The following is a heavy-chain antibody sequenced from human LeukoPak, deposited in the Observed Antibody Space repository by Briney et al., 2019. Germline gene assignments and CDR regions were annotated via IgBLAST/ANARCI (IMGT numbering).Heavy chain of an antibody. CDR2: IYYSVST. CDR1: GGSISSSSYY. D-gene: IGHD3-22*01. V-gene: IGHV4-39*01. J-gene: IGHJ4*02. Sequence: PSETLSLTCTVSGGSISSSSYYWGWIRQPPGKGLEWIGSIYYSVSTYYNPSLKSRVTISVDTSKNQFSLKLSSVTAADTAVYYCARLNYFDTHYYLDYWGQGSLVTVSS. CDR3: ARLNYFDTHYYLDY.